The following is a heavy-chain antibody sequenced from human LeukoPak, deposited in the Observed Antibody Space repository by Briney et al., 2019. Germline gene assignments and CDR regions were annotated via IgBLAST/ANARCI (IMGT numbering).Heavy chain of an antibody. CDR1: GGSITSSSYY. CDR3: ARGVGSGYTDD. D-gene: IGHD3-22*01. V-gene: IGHV4-39*07. CDR2: IYYTGST. Sequence: PSETLSLTCTVSGGSITSSSYYWGWIRQPPGKGLEWIGSIYYTGSTFYNPSLKSRVTISVDTSKNQFSMKLSSVTAADTAVYYCARGVGSGYTDDWGKGTLVTVSS. J-gene: IGHJ4*02.